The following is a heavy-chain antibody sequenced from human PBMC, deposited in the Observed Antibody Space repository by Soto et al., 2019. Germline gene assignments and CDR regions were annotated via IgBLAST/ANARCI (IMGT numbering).Heavy chain of an antibody. Sequence: EVQLVESGGGLVQPGGSLRLSCAASGFTFSSYSMNWVRPAPGKGLEWVSYISSSSSTIYYADSVKGRFTISRDNAKNSLYLQMNSLRDEDTAVYYCARLRGYYYGSGSSYGMDVWGQGTTVTVSS. J-gene: IGHJ6*02. CDR2: ISSSSSTI. D-gene: IGHD3-10*01. CDR1: GFTFSSYS. V-gene: IGHV3-48*02. CDR3: ARLRGYYYGSGSSYGMDV.